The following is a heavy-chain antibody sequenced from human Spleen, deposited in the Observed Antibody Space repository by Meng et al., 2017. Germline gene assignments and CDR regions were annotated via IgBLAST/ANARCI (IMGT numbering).Heavy chain of an antibody. CDR2: ISQGSGRT. CDR1: GDSISSRDW. D-gene: IGHD2-21*01. J-gene: IGHJ5*02. CDR3: VRNEGYSFGA. V-gene: IGHV4-4*02. Sequence: QVRRPGSGPGRVKPSGPLSVTCAGSGDSISSRDWWSWVRQPPGKGLEWIGEISQGSGRTNYNPSLKSRVTISLDKSKNQFSLNVNSVTAADTAVYYCVRNEGYSFGAWGQGTLVTVSS.